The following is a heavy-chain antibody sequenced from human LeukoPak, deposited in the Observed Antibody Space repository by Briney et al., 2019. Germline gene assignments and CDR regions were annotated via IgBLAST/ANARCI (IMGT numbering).Heavy chain of an antibody. CDR2: INPNSGGT. J-gene: IGHJ4*02. CDR1: GYTFTGYY. Sequence: ASVKVSCKASGYTFTGYYMHWVRQAPGQGLEWMGWINPNSGGTNYAQKFQGRVTMTRDTSISTAYMELSRLRSDDTAVYYCARHWSYYYDSSGYYYGYWGQGTLVTVSS. D-gene: IGHD3-22*01. CDR3: ARHWSYYYDSSGYYYGY. V-gene: IGHV1-2*02.